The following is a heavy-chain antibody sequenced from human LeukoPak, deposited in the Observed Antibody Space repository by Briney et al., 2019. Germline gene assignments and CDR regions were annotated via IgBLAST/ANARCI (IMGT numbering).Heavy chain of an antibody. Sequence: TSETLSLTCTVSGDSISTSNSYWGWIRQPPGKGLEWIGSIYYSGSTYYNPSLKSRVTISVDTSKNQFSLKLSSVTAADTAVYYCARASYGDYPPYYFDYWGQGTLVTVSS. J-gene: IGHJ4*02. D-gene: IGHD4-17*01. V-gene: IGHV4-39*07. CDR2: IYYSGST. CDR3: ARASYGDYPPYYFDY. CDR1: GDSISTSNSY.